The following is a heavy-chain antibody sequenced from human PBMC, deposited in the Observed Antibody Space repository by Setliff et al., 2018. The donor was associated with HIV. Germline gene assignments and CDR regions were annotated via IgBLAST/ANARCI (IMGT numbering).Heavy chain of an antibody. CDR3: ARVGLGGAFDI. CDR2: VYSAGTTT. D-gene: IGHD1-26*01. V-gene: IGHV3-74*01. CDR1: GFSFSDFW. J-gene: IGHJ3*02. Sequence: GESLRLSCAASGFSFSDFWMHWVRQVPGKGLAWVSRVYSAGTTTTYADSVKGRFTISRDNGKNTLYPQMNSLRAEDSAVYFCARVGLGGAFDIWGQGTKVTVSS.